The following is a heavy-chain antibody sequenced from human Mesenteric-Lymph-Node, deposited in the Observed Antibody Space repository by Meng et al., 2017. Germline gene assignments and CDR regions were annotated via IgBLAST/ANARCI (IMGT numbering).Heavy chain of an antibody. J-gene: IGHJ4*02. D-gene: IGHD7-27*01. Sequence: QVQLQESGPGLVRPSETLSLFCTVSGGSVSSVGYEWGWIRQLPGKGLEWFGYVTSNYNPSLKSRVTISLDTSKNQFSLKLSSVTAADTAVYYCARDYWGSLDSWGQGILVTISS. V-gene: IGHV4-61*08. CDR2: VTS. CDR3: ARDYWGSLDS. CDR1: GGSVSSVGYE.